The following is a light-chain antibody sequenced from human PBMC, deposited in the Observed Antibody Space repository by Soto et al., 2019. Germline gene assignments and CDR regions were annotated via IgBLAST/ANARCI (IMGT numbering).Light chain of an antibody. CDR3: QQYNNWPLT. CDR2: GAS. V-gene: IGKV3-15*01. Sequence: EIVMTQSPATLSVSPGERATLSCRASQSVSSNLAWYQQKPGQAPRLLIYGASTRATGIPARFSGSGSGTEFTLTISSLLSEDFAVYYCQQYNNWPLTCGQGTKV. J-gene: IGKJ1*01. CDR1: QSVSSN.